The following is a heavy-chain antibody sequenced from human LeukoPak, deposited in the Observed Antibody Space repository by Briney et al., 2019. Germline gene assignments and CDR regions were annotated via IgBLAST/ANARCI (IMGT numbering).Heavy chain of an antibody. CDR3: ERHVSFTAARLFDL. CDR1: WGSISPYY. J-gene: IGHJ5*02. Sequence: SETLSLTCTVSWGSISPYYWSWIRQPPGKGLEWIGYIFYKGNTNYNPSLKSRVTISLHTSRNQFSLKLSSVTAADTAVYYCERHVSFTAARLFDLWCQGTVVTVSS. D-gene: IGHD2-2*01. CDR2: IFYKGNT. V-gene: IGHV4-59*08.